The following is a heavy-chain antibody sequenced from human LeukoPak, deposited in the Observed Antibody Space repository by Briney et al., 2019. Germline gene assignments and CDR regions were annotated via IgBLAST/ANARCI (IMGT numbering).Heavy chain of an antibody. D-gene: IGHD6-6*01. CDR3: ARGYSSSSFDWFDP. CDR1: GGSISSYY. Sequence: SETLSLTCTDSGGSISSYYWSWIRRPPGKGLEWIGNIYYSGSTNYNPSLKSRVTISVDTSKNQFSLKLSSVTAADTAVYYCARGYSSSSFDWFDPWGQGTLVTVSS. CDR2: IYYSGST. V-gene: IGHV4-59*01. J-gene: IGHJ5*02.